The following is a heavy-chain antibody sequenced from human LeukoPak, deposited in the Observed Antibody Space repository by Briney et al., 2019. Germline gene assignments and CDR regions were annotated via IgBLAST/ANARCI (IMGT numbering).Heavy chain of an antibody. CDR2: IKSRTDGGTT. V-gene: IGHV3-15*01. CDR1: GFTFSNAW. Sequence: GGSLRLSCAASGFTFSNAWMGWVRQAPGKGLEWVGRIKSRTDGGTTDYAAPVKGRFTISRDDSKNTLYLQMNSLKTEDTAVYYCTTDAPYYYGSGTKTDAFDLWGQGTMVTVSS. J-gene: IGHJ3*01. CDR3: TTDAPYYYGSGTKTDAFDL. D-gene: IGHD3-10*01.